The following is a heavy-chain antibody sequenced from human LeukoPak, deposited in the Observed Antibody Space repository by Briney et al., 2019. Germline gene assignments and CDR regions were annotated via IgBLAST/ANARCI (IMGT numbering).Heavy chain of an antibody. V-gene: IGHV3-74*01. J-gene: IGHJ4*02. CDR1: GFTLATYR. CDR3: ARVSTYGYFDF. Sequence: GGSLRLACVASGFTLATYRMHWVRQHPGKGLVWVSRINSDGRNAVYADSVKGRFTISRDNAKNSLYLQMNSLRDEDTAMYYCARVSTYGYFDFWGQGTLVTVSS. D-gene: IGHD2/OR15-2a*01. CDR2: INSDGRNA.